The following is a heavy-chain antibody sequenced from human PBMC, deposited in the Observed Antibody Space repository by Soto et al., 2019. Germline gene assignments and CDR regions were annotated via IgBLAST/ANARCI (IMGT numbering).Heavy chain of an antibody. CDR3: AREGSSGRFHH. V-gene: IGHV4-61*01. D-gene: IGHD3-10*01. J-gene: IGHJ1*01. Sequence: QVQLQESGPGLVKPSETLSLTCTVSGDSVTSDTYYWSWIRQPPGKELEWIGYIYYSGSTKYNPSLKSRVTISVDTSKSQFSLKLSSVTAADTAVYYCAREGSSGRFHHWGQGTLVIVSS. CDR2: IYYSGST. CDR1: GDSVTSDTYY.